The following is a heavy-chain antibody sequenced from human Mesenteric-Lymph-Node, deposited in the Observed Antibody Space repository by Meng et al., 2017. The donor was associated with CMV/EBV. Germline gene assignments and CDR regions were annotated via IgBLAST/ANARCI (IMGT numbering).Heavy chain of an antibody. CDR1: GYTFTGYY. D-gene: IGHD4-17*01. Sequence: ASVKVSCKASGYTFTGYYMHWVRQAPGQGLEWMGWINPNSGGTNYAQKFQGRVTMTRDTSISTAYMELRSLRSDDTAVYYCAREYGDYGDYYFDYWGQGTLVTVSS. CDR2: INPNSGGT. CDR3: AREYGDYGDYYFDY. V-gene: IGHV1-2*02. J-gene: IGHJ4*02.